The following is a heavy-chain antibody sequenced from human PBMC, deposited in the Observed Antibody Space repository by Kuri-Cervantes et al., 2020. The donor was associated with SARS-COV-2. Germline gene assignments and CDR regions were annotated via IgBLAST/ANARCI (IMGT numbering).Heavy chain of an antibody. D-gene: IGHD4-17*01. V-gene: IGHV3-30*02. CDR3: AKDLGYGDYSDAFDI. J-gene: IGHJ3*02. CDR2: IRYDGSNK. CDR1: GFTFSSYG. Sequence: GESLKISCAASGFTFSSYGMHWVRQAPGKGLEWVAFIRYDGSNKYYADSVKGRFTISRDNSKNTLYLQMNSLRAEDTAVYYCAKDLGYGDYSDAFDIWGQGTMVTVSS.